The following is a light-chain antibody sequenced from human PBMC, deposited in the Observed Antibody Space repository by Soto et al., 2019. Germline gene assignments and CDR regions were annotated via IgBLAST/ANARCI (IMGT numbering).Light chain of an antibody. V-gene: IGKV1-6*01. J-gene: IGKJ2*01. Sequence: AIQMTQSPSSLSASVGDRVAITCRASQGIRNNLGWYQQKPGKAPKLLIYAASSLQSRVPSRFSGSGSGTDFTLTISSLQPEDFATYFCLQDYKSPYTFGQGTKLEIK. CDR2: AAS. CDR3: LQDYKSPYT. CDR1: QGIRNN.